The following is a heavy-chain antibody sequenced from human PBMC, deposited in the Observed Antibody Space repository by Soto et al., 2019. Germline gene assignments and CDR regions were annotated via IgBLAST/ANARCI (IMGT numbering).Heavy chain of an antibody. V-gene: IGHV3-30*18. CDR3: AKCISEGNYYGSVPFAP. CDR2: ISYDGRNK. D-gene: IGHD3-10*01. J-gene: IGHJ5*02. Sequence: PGGSLRLSCAASGFSFSSYGMHWVRQAPGKGLEWVAVISYDGRNKYYADSVKGRFTISRDDSKNTLYLQMNSLRAEDTALYHCAKCISEGNYYGSVPFAPWGQGTPVTVSS. CDR1: GFSFSSYG.